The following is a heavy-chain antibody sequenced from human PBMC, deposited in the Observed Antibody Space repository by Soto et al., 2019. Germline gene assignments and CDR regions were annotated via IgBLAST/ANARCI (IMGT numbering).Heavy chain of an antibody. CDR1: GYSFTSYW. Sequence: LGESLKISCKGSGYSFTSYWIGWVRQMPGKGLEWMGIIYPGDSDTRYSPSFQGQVTISADKSISTAYLQWSSLKASDTAMYYCARLALQGGLTIPDNWLDPWGQGTLVNVSS. J-gene: IGHJ5*02. V-gene: IGHV5-51*01. D-gene: IGHD1-1*01. CDR2: IYPGDSDT. CDR3: ARLALQGGLTIPDNWLDP.